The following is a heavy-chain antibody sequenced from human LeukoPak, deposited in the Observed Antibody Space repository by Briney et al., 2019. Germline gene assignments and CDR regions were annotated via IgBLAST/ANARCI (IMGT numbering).Heavy chain of an antibody. CDR1: GFTFSSYE. D-gene: IGHD5-18*01. CDR2: ISSSGSTI. CDR3: ARGWSYGPTFDY. J-gene: IGHJ4*02. V-gene: IGHV3-48*03. Sequence: GSLRLSCAASGFTFSSYEMNRVRQAPGKGLEWVSYISSSGSTIYYAASVKGRFTISRDNAKNSLYLQMNSLRAEDTAVYYCARGWSYGPTFDYWGQGTLVTVSS.